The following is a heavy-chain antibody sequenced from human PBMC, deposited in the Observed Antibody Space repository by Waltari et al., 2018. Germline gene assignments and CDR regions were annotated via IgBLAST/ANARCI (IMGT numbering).Heavy chain of an antibody. D-gene: IGHD3-10*01. CDR3: VRGRGVGRGVFAY. CDR2: INHSGGS. CDR1: GGSVSGYY. J-gene: IGHJ4*02. V-gene: IGHV4-34*01. Sequence: QVQLQQWGAGLLKPSETLSLTCAVYGGSVSGYYWIWIRQSPGKGLEWIGEINHSGGSNYNPALKSRATISGDTSKNQLSLKLSAVTAADTAVYYCVRGRGVGRGVFAYWGQGTLVAVSS.